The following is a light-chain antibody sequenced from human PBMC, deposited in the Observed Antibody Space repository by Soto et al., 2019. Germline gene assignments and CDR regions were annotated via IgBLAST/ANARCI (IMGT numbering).Light chain of an antibody. CDR3: QQHSNWPPLT. Sequence: EIVVTQSPGTMSASPGDRATLSRRASQSVKTFLVWYQQRPGQAPRLLLYDASHSAAGIPARFSGSGFGTDFTLTISSLEHADAAVYYCQQHSNWPPLTFGQGTRVDIK. CDR1: QSVKTF. J-gene: IGKJ5*01. V-gene: IGKV3-11*01. CDR2: DAS.